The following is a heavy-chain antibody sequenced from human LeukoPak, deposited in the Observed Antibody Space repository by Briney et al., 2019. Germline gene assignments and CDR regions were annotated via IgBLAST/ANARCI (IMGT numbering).Heavy chain of an antibody. V-gene: IGHV3-7*01. J-gene: IGHJ5*02. CDR2: MKEDGSDI. CDR3: ARGGARYLDA. Sequence: GGSLRLSCVASGFTFSSYTMSWARQAPGKGLEWVAKMKEDGSDIHYVDSVKGRFTICRDNAKNSLCLQMSSLRVKDTAIYYCARGGARYLDAWGQGILVTVSS. CDR1: GFTFSSYT. D-gene: IGHD3-9*01.